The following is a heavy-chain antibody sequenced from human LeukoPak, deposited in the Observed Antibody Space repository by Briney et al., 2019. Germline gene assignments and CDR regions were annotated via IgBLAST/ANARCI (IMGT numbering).Heavy chain of an antibody. CDR3: ARASGDDSGHFQH. CDR1: GYSIGSGYY. CDR2: IYQSKTT. V-gene: IGHV4-38-2*01. Sequence: TSETLSLTCAVSGYSIGSGYYWGWIRQPPGKGLEWIGTIYQSKTTSYNPSLTSRVTISVDTSENQFSLRLSSVTAADTAVYYCARASGDDSGHFQHWGQGTLVTVSS. J-gene: IGHJ1*01. D-gene: IGHD2-21*02.